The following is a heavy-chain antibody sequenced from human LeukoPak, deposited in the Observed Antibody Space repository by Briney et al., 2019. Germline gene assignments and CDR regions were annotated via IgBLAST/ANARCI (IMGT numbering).Heavy chain of an antibody. Sequence: PGGSLRPSCAASGFTFSSYGMHWVRQAPGKGLEWVAFIRYDGSNKYYADSVKGRFTISRDNSKNTLYLQMNSLRAEDTAVYYCARGYSFPEYYFDYWGQGTLVTVSS. J-gene: IGHJ4*02. CDR1: GFTFSSYG. CDR2: IRYDGSNK. D-gene: IGHD5-18*01. V-gene: IGHV3-30*02. CDR3: ARGYSFPEYYFDY.